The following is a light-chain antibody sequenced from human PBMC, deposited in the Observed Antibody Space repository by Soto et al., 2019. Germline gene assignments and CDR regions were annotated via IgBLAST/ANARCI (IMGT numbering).Light chain of an antibody. J-gene: IGKJ1*01. V-gene: IGKV1-5*01. Sequence: DIQMTQSPSTLSASVGDRVTITCRASQDINTFLAWYQQKPGKAPKLLIYDASGLESGVPSRFSGSGSGTEFTLTISSLQPDDFAAYYCQRYYSYPWTFGQGTKVDIK. CDR2: DAS. CDR3: QRYYSYPWT. CDR1: QDINTF.